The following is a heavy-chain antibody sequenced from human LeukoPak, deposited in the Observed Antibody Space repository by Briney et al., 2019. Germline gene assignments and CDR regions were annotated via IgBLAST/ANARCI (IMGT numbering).Heavy chain of an antibody. V-gene: IGHV3-23*01. CDR1: GFTFSSYA. Sequence: GGSLRLSCAASGFTFSSYAMSWVRQAPGKGLEWVSAISGSGGSTYYADSVKGRFTISRDNSKNTLYLQMNSLRAEDTAVYYCAKDLSSSSWXPLXVDYWGQGTLVTVSS. J-gene: IGHJ4*02. CDR3: AKDLSSSSWXPLXVDY. CDR2: ISGSGGST. D-gene: IGHD6-13*01.